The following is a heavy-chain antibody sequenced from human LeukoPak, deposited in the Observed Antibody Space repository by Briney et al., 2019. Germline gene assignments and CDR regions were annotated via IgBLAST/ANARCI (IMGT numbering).Heavy chain of an antibody. V-gene: IGHV3-30*18. Sequence: GGSLRLSCVVSGFTFSSYGMHWVRQAPGKGLEWVAAISYDGSNKLYADSVRGRFTISRDNSKNTLSLQMNSLRAEDTAVYYCAKISSRILLTEPVDYWGRGTLVTVSS. J-gene: IGHJ4*02. CDR1: GFTFSSYG. D-gene: IGHD2-15*01. CDR2: ISYDGSNK. CDR3: AKISSRILLTEPVDY.